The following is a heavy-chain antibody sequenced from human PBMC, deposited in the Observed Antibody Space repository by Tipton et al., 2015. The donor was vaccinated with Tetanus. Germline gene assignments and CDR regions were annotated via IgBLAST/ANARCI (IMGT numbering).Heavy chain of an antibody. V-gene: IGHV4-31*03. D-gene: IGHD1-26*01. CDR1: GGSISSGGYY. CDR2: IYYSGST. Sequence: TLSLTCTVSGGSISSGGYYWTWIRQHPGKGLEWIWDIYYSGSTYYNPSLKSRVIISVDTSKNQFSVNLNSVTAADTAVYYCARDQARGARGWNYFDYWGQGALVTVSS. CDR3: ARDQARGARGWNYFDY. J-gene: IGHJ4*02.